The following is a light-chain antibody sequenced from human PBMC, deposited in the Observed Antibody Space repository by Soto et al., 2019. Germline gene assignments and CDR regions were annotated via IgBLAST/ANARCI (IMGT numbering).Light chain of an antibody. V-gene: IGKV3-20*01. CDR2: AAS. Sequence: EIVLTQSPGTLSLSPGEGATLSCRASQSLSSGQLVWYQQKPGQAPRLLIYAASSRATGIPDRFTGSGSGTDLTLTISRLEPEDFAVYYCQYYGASPPFTFGPGTKVDIK. CDR1: QSLSSGQ. CDR3: QYYGASPPFT. J-gene: IGKJ3*01.